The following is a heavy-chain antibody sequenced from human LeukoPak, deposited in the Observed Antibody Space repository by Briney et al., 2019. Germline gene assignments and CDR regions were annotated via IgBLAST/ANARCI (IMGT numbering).Heavy chain of an antibody. CDR2: ISYDGSNK. CDR3: AKSIAVALLSSLDA. J-gene: IGHJ5*02. V-gene: IGHV3-30-3*02. D-gene: IGHD6-19*01. CDR1: GFTFSSYA. Sequence: GRSLRLSCAASGFTFSSYAMHWVRQAPGKGLEWVAVISYDGSNKYYADSVKGRFTISRDNAKNTLFLQMDSLRSDDTAFYYCAKSIAVALLSSLDAWGQGTLVTVSS.